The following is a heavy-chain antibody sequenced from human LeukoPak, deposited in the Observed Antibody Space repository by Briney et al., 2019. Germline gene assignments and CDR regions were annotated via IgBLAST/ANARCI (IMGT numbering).Heavy chain of an antibody. V-gene: IGHV1-2*02. CDR3: ARAPHGVVAARGGNWFDP. Sequence: ASVKVSCKASGYTFTGYYLHWVRQAPGQGLEWMGCVNPNSGDTNYAQKFQGSVTMTRDTSISTVYMELSRLRSDDTAVYYCARAPHGVVAARGGNWFDPWGQGTLVTVSS. CDR2: VNPNSGDT. CDR1: GYTFTGYY. D-gene: IGHD2-15*01. J-gene: IGHJ5*02.